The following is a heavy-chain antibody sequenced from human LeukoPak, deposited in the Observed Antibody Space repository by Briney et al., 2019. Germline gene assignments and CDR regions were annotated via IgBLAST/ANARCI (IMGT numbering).Heavy chain of an antibody. J-gene: IGHJ4*02. CDR3: AREWDSVYDPGLFDY. CDR2: IYYSGST. V-gene: IGHV4-59*01. CDR1: GGSISSYY. D-gene: IGHD5/OR15-5a*01. Sequence: SETLSLTCTVSGGSISSYYWSWIRQPPGKGLEWIGYIYYSGSTNYNPSLKSRVTISVDTSKNQFSLKLSSVTAADTAVYYCAREWDSVYDPGLFDYWGQGTLVTVSS.